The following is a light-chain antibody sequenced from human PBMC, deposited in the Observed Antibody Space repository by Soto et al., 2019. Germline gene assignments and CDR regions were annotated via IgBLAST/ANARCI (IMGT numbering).Light chain of an antibody. CDR3: HQRQSWPRT. CDR2: LAS. Sequence: EIVLTQSPATLSSFPGDRVTLSCRASQAVNTRLAWYQHRPGQAPRLLIYLASSRAAGVPARFSGSGSGTDFTLTISDVEPEDFTVYYCHQRQSWPRTFGQGTKV. V-gene: IGKV3-11*01. CDR1: QAVNTR. J-gene: IGKJ1*01.